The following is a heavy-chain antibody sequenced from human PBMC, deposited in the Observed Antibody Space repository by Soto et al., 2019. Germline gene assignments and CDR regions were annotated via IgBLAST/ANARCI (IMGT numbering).Heavy chain of an antibody. CDR3: ALLWYDILTGYYHYFDY. CDR2: IYPGDSDT. D-gene: IGHD3-9*01. CDR1: GYSFTSYW. V-gene: IGHV5-51*01. Sequence: GESLKISCKGSGYSFTSYWIGWVRQMPGKGLEWMGIIYPGDSDTRYSPSFQGQVTISADKSISTAYLQWSSLKASDTAMYYCALLWYDILTGYYHYFDYWGQGTLVTVSS. J-gene: IGHJ4*02.